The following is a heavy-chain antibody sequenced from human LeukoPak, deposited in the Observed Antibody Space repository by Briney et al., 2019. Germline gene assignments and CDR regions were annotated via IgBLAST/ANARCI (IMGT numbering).Heavy chain of an antibody. CDR1: GFTFSSYA. J-gene: IGHJ4*02. Sequence: GGSLRLSCAASGFTFSSYAMSWVRQAPGKGLEWVSAISGSSGSTYYADSVKGRFTISRDNSKNTLYLQMNSLRAEDTAVYYCAKSGSSGWYEGYYFDYWGQGTLVTVSS. V-gene: IGHV3-23*01. CDR3: AKSGSSGWYEGYYFDY. CDR2: ISGSSGST. D-gene: IGHD6-19*01.